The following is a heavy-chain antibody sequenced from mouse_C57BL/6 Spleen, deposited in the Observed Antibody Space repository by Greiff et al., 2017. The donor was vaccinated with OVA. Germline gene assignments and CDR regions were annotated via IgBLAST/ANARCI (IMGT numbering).Heavy chain of an antibody. CDR3: AREGITTRYWYFDV. CDR1: GYTFTSYW. D-gene: IGHD1-1*01. V-gene: IGHV1-61*01. CDR2: IYPSDSET. J-gene: IGHJ1*03. Sequence: VQLQQPGAELVRPGSSVKLSCKASGYTFTSYWMDWVKQRPGQGLEWIGNIYPSDSETHYNQKFKDKATLTVDKSSSTAYMQLSSLTSEDSVVYYCAREGITTRYWYFDVWGTGTTVTVSS.